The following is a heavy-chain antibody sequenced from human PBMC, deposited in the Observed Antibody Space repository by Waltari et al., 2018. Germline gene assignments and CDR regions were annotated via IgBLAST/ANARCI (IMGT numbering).Heavy chain of an antibody. V-gene: IGHV1-2*02. D-gene: IGHD6-19*01. J-gene: IGHJ3*02. CDR3: ARGQWLARDAFDI. Sequence: QVQLVQSGAEVKKPGASVKVSCKASGYTFTGYYMHWVRQAPGQGLEWMGWINPNSGDTNYAQKFQGRVTMTRDTSISTAYMELSRLRSDDTAVYYCARGQWLARDAFDIWGQGTMVTVSS. CDR2: INPNSGDT. CDR1: GYTFTGYY.